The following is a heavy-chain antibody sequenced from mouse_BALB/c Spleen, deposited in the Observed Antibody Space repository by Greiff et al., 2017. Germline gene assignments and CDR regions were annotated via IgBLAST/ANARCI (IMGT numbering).Heavy chain of an antibody. CDR2: IYPGNSDT. J-gene: IGHJ3*01. Sequence: EVQLQQSGTVLARPGASVKMSCKASGYSFTSYWMHWVKQRPGQGLEWIGAIYPGNSDTSYNQKFKGKAKLTAVTSASTAYMELSSLTNEDSAVYYCTRSSIYDGYPAWFAYWGPGTLVTVSA. D-gene: IGHD2-3*01. V-gene: IGHV1-5*01. CDR3: TRSSIYDGYPAWFAY. CDR1: GYSFTSYW.